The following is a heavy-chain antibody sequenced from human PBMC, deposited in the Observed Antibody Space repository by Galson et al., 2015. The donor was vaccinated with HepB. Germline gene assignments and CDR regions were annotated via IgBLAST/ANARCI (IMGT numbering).Heavy chain of an antibody. Sequence: SLRLSCAASGFTFSNYGMNWVRQAPGKGLEWVAVISYDGRNEYYADSVKGRFTISRDNSKNTLYLQMNSLRPEDTAVYYCAKDGEAVAGIPTLYGMDVWGQGTTVTVSS. J-gene: IGHJ6*02. CDR2: ISYDGRNE. CDR1: GFTFSNYG. D-gene: IGHD6-19*01. CDR3: AKDGEAVAGIPTLYGMDV. V-gene: IGHV3-30*18.